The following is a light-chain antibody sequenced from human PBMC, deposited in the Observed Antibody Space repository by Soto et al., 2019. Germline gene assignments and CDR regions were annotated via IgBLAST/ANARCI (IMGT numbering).Light chain of an antibody. J-gene: IGKJ1*01. CDR1: QSISSW. CDR2: DAS. Sequence: DIQMTQSPSTLSASVGDRVTITCRASQSISSWLAWYQQKPGKAPKLLIYDASSLESGVPSRFSGSGSGTEFTLTISSLQPDDFAIYYCQQYNSYSPTFGRGTKVEIK. V-gene: IGKV1-5*01. CDR3: QQYNSYSPT.